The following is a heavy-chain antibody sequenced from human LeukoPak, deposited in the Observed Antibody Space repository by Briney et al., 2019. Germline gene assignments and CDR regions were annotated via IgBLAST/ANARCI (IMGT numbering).Heavy chain of an antibody. CDR1: GFTFSSYV. V-gene: IGHV3-30*01. Sequence: PGGSLRLSCAASGFTFSSYVMHWVRQAPGKGLEWVAVISYDTINKHYADSVKGRFTISRDNSKNTLYLQMNSLRAEGTAVYYCARDGYNYYYYYMDVWGKGTTVTVSS. CDR3: ARDGYNYYYYYMDV. J-gene: IGHJ6*03. D-gene: IGHD5-24*01. CDR2: ISYDTINK.